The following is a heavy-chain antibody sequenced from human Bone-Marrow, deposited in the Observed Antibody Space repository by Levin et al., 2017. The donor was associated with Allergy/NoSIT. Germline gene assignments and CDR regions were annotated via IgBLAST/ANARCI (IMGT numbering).Heavy chain of an antibody. CDR3: ARYTALDHRLDY. V-gene: IGHV4-31*03. D-gene: IGHD5-18*01. Sequence: SETLSLTCTVSGGSISSGDYYWSWIRQHPGKGLEWIGFIYHSGSTYYNPSLKSRVTILVDTSKNQFSLKLSSVTAADTAVYYCARYTALDHRLDYWGQGTPVTVSS. CDR2: IYHSGST. CDR1: GGSISSGDYY. J-gene: IGHJ4*02.